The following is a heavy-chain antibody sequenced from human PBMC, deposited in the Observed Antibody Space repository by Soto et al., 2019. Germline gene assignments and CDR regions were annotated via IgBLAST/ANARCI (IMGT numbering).Heavy chain of an antibody. Sequence: ASVKVSCKASGYTFTGYYMHWVRQAPGQGLDLMVWINPNSGGTNYAQKFQGWVTMTRDTSISTAYMELSRLRSDDTALYYCARGTKSYSSGWYRVFDPWGQGTLVTVSS. J-gene: IGHJ5*02. V-gene: IGHV1-2*04. CDR3: ARGTKSYSSGWYRVFDP. CDR2: INPNSGGT. CDR1: GYTFTGYY. D-gene: IGHD6-19*01.